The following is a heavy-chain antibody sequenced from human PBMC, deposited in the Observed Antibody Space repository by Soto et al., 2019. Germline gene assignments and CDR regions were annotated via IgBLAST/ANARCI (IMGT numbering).Heavy chain of an antibody. CDR1: GFTVTSNY. V-gene: IGHV3-66*01. J-gene: IGHJ4*01. CDR2: IYSGGST. Sequence: GGSMRLSCAASGFTVTSNYMSWARQAPGKGLEWVSVIYSGGSTYYADSVKGRFTISRHNSKNTLDLQMNSLRAEDTALYYCARDQRAYSYDSSGYYDYWGHGTLVTVSS. D-gene: IGHD3-22*01. CDR3: ARDQRAYSYDSSGYYDY.